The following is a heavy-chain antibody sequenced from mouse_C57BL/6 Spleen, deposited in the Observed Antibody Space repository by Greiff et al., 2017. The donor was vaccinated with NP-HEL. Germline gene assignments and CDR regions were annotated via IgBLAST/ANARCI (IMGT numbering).Heavy chain of an antibody. CDR2: INPYNGGT. Sequence: EVQLQQSGPVLVKPGASVKMSCKASGYTFTDYYMNWVKQSHGKSLEWIGVINPYNGGTSYNQKFKGKATLTVDKSSSTAYMELNSLTSEDSAVYYGARDVYDRGYYFDYWGQGTTLTVSS. CDR3: ARDVYDRGYYFDY. J-gene: IGHJ2*01. CDR1: GYTFTDYY. D-gene: IGHD2-2*01. V-gene: IGHV1-19*01.